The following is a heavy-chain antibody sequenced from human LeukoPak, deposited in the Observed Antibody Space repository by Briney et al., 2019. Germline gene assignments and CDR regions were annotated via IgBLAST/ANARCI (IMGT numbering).Heavy chain of an antibody. CDR3: VRDWYPNTVGWYFDF. CDR2: IHSTGNP. CDR1: GGSINSHF. Sequence: PSETLSLTCTISGGSINSHFWSWIRQPAGKGLEWIGRIHSTGNPNYNPSLRSRVTMSVDTSKNRFSLKVSSVTAADTAVYYCVRDWYPNTVGWYFDFWGQGTLVTVSS. J-gene: IGHJ4*02. D-gene: IGHD6-19*01. V-gene: IGHV4-4*07.